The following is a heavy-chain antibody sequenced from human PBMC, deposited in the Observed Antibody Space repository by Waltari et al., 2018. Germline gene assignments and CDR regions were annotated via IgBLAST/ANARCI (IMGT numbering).Heavy chain of an antibody. V-gene: IGHV4-4*02. CDR2: INQSGCT. CDR3: ARDKTNPARGYYYYGMDV. Sequence: QVQLQESGPGLVKPSGTLSLTCAVSGGSISSSNWWSWVRQPPGKGLEWIGEINQSGCTNNTPALNSRVTISVDKSKNQFSLKLSSVTAADTAVYYCARDKTNPARGYYYYGMDVWGQGTTVTVSS. J-gene: IGHJ6*02. CDR1: GGSISSSNW. D-gene: IGHD1-1*01.